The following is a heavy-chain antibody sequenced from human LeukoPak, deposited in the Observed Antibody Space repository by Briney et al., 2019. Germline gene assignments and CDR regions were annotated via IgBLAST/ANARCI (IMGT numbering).Heavy chain of an antibody. CDR1: GYTFTSYY. CDR2: INPTGDST. J-gene: IGHJ5*02. V-gene: IGHV1-46*01. D-gene: IGHD3-22*01. CDR3: ARDNSVDDNAWWFDP. Sequence: ASVKVSCKASGYTFTSYYMHWVRQAPGQGLEWMGLINPTGDSTGYAQKFQGRVTMTRGISTSTDYLELSSLRSEDTAIYYCARDNSVDDNAWWFDPWGQGTLVTVSS.